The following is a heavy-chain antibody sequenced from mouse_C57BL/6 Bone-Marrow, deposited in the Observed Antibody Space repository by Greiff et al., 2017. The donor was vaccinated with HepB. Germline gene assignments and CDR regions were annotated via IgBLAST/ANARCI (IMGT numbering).Heavy chain of an antibody. CDR2: INPNNGGT. V-gene: IGHV1-26*01. CDR3: ARQGGTTGYFDV. CDR1: GYTFTDYY. Sequence: EVQLQQSGPELVKPGASVKISCKASGYTFTDYYMNWVKQSHGKSLEWIGDINPNNGGTSYNQKFKGKATLTVDKSSSTAYMELRSLTSEDSAVYYCARQGGTTGYFDVWGTGTTVTVSS. D-gene: IGHD1-1*01. J-gene: IGHJ1*03.